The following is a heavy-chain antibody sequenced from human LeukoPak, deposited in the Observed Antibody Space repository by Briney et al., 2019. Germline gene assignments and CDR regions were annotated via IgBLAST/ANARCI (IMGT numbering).Heavy chain of an antibody. V-gene: IGHV4-4*07. CDR3: ARAILSGYPDS. D-gene: IGHD3-3*01. Sequence: SETLSLTCTVSGGSISTYYWTWIRQPAGKGLEWIGRIYSSGSTNYNPSLKSRVTISLDTSKNQFSLKLSSVTAADTAVYYCARAILSGYPDSWGQGTLVIVFS. CDR1: GGSISTYY. J-gene: IGHJ4*02. CDR2: IYSSGST.